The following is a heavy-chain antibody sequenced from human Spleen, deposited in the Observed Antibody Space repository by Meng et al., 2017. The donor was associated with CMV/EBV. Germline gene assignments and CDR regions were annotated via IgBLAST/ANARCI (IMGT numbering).Heavy chain of an antibody. J-gene: IGHJ4*02. V-gene: IGHV3-33*06. CDR1: GFTFISSG. D-gene: IGHD5-18*01. Sequence: RLSCAASGFTFISSGMHWVRQAPGKGLEWVAVIWYDGTNKYYADSVRGRFTISRDNSKNTVYLQMNSLRVEDTAVYYCAKSGVDTVMGWGQGILVTSPQ. CDR2: IWYDGTNK. CDR3: AKSGVDTVMG.